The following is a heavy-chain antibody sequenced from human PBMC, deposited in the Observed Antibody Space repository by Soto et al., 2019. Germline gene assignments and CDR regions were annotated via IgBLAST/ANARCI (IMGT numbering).Heavy chain of an antibody. CDR3: VRERGLSSVGGMDV. J-gene: IGHJ6*02. D-gene: IGHD3-10*01. Sequence: PGRSLRLSCEASGFTLTTYTMNWVRQASGKGLEWVSSITSSSGHIYYADSVKGRFTISRDNARNSLYLQMNSLRAEDTAVYYCVRERGLSSVGGMDVCGQGTTGTVSS. CDR1: GFTLTTYT. CDR2: ITSSSGHI. V-gene: IGHV3-21*01.